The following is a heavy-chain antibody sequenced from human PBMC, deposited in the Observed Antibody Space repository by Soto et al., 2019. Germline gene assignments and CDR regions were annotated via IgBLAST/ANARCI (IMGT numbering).Heavy chain of an antibody. CDR2: ISGSGGST. Sequence: VQLLESGGGLVQPGGSLRLSCAASGFTFSSYAMSWVRQAPGKGLEWVSAISGSGGSTYYADSVKGRFTISRDNSKNTLYLQMNSLRAEDTAVYYCASHLGELSFSLDYWGQGTLVTVSS. CDR1: GFTFSSYA. V-gene: IGHV3-23*01. J-gene: IGHJ4*02. CDR3: ASHLGELSFSLDY. D-gene: IGHD3-16*02.